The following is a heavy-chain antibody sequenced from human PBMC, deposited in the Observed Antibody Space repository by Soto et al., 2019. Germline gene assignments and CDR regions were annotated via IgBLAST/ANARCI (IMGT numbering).Heavy chain of an antibody. CDR1: GFTFSSYG. V-gene: IGHV3-33*01. J-gene: IGHJ4*02. CDR2: IWYDGSSK. D-gene: IGHD3-22*01. CDR3: ASDMYYYDSSGPTGHFDY. Sequence: GGSLRLSCAASGFTFSSYGMHWVRQAPGKGLEWVAVIWYDGSSKYYADSVKGRFTISRDNSKNTLYLQMNSLRAEDTAVYYCASDMYYYDSSGPTGHFDYWGQGTLVTVSS.